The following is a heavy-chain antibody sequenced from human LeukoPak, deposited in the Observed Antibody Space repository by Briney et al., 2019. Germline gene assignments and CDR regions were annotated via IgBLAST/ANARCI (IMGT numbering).Heavy chain of an antibody. J-gene: IGHJ6*02. CDR3: AKDDTPNIGVVVALIYYGMDV. D-gene: IGHD2-15*01. CDR2: ISGSGGST. CDR1: GFTFSSYA. V-gene: IGHV3-23*01. Sequence: GGSLRLSCAASGFTFSSYAMSWVRQAPGKGLEWVSAISGSGGSTYYADSVKGRFTISRDNSKNTLYLQMNSLRAEDTAVYYCAKDDTPNIGVVVALIYYGMDVWGQGTTVTVSS.